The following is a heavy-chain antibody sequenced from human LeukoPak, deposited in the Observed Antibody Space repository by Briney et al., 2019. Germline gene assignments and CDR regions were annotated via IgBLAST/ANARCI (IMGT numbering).Heavy chain of an antibody. J-gene: IGHJ4*02. CDR3: AKSGTTARPPFDY. D-gene: IGHD1-1*01. Sequence: GGSLRLSCVASGFTFSTYTMNWIRQAPGKGLEWVSGSIGSGGSAFYADSVKGRFSISRDTSKNTLFLHMNNLRAEDTAVYYCAKSGTTARPPFDYWGQGTLVTVSS. V-gene: IGHV3-23*01. CDR1: GFTFSTYT. CDR2: SIGSGGSA.